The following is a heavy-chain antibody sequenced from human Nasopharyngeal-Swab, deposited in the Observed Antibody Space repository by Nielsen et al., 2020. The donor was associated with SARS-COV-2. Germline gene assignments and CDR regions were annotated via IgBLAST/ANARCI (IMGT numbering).Heavy chain of an antibody. CDR3: ARDKGGVLGYCSGGDCYSGYLDY. CDR2: ILKIGST. CDR1: GCSISNGYYY. D-gene: IGHD2-15*01. J-gene: IGHJ4*02. V-gene: IGHV4-31*03. Sequence: SETLSLTCTVSGCSISNGYYYWSWIRQHPGKGLEWILYILKIGSTHYNPSLKSRVTISVDTSRNQFSLKLSSVTAADTAVYYCARDKGGVLGYCSGGDCYSGYLDYWGQGTLVTVSS.